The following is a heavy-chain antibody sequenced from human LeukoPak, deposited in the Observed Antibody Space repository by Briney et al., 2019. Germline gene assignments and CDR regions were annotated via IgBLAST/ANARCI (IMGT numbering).Heavy chain of an antibody. D-gene: IGHD6-19*01. V-gene: IGHV4/OR15-8*01. J-gene: IGHJ6*02. Sequence: PSETLSLTCGVSGGSFTSNWWSWVRQSPGKGLEWIGEIYHTGHTNYNPSLKSRVTMSVDKSKSQFSLKLSSVTAADTAVYYCARERIAVAGWGDYYYYGMDVWGQGTTVTVSS. CDR2: IYHTGHT. CDR1: GGSFTSNW. CDR3: ARERIAVAGWGDYYYYGMDV.